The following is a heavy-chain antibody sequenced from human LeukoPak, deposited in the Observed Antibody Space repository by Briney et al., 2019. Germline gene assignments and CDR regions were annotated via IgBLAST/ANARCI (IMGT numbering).Heavy chain of an antibody. Sequence: GGSLRLSCAASGFTFSSYWMHWVRQAPGKGLVWVSCINSDGSSTSYADSVKGRFTISRDNAKNTLYLQMNSLRAEDTAVYYCARGLYSSGWDLDYWGQGTLVTVSS. CDR1: GFTFSSYW. V-gene: IGHV3-74*01. CDR3: ARGLYSSGWDLDY. J-gene: IGHJ4*02. D-gene: IGHD6-19*01. CDR2: INSDGSST.